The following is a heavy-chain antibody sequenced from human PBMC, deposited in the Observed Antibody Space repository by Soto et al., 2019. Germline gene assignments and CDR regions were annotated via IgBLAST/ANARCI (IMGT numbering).Heavy chain of an antibody. CDR1: GGSFTSNNW. D-gene: IGHD1-7*01. Sequence: QVQLQESGPGLVKPSGTLSLTCAVSGGSFTSNNWWTWVRQPPGQGLEWIGEIYRTGSTNYNPSLKSAVTISLDKSENQFSLKVTSLTAADTAVYYCASRDSGTSVDYWGQGTLVTVSS. CDR2: IYRTGST. J-gene: IGHJ4*02. V-gene: IGHV4-4*02. CDR3: ASRDSGTSVDY.